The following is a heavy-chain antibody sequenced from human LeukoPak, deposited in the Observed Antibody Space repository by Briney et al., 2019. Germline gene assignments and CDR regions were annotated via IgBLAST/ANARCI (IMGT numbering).Heavy chain of an antibody. J-gene: IGHJ2*01. CDR1: GVSISSSGLY. Sequence: SETLSLTCTVSGVSISSSGLYWGWIRQPPGKGLEWIGSIYYSGTTYYNPSLKSRVTISVDTSNNQFSLKLSSVTAADTAVYYCASGVLRADWYFDLWGRGTLVTVSS. CDR3: ASGVLRADWYFDL. V-gene: IGHV4-39*01. CDR2: IYYSGTT. D-gene: IGHD2-15*01.